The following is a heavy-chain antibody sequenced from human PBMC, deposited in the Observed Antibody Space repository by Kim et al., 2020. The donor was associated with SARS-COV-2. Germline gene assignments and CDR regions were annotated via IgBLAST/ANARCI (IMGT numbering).Heavy chain of an antibody. D-gene: IGHD3-22*01. CDR3: ARHPLMSLYDSSGYYNY. V-gene: IGHV4-39*01. CDR2: IYYSGST. Sequence: SETLSLTCTVSGGSISSSSYYWGWIRQPPGKGLEWIGSIYYSGSTYYNPSLKSRVTISVDTSKNQFSLKLSSVTAADTAVYYCARHPLMSLYDSSGYYNYWGQGTLVTVSS. J-gene: IGHJ4*02. CDR1: GGSISSSSYY.